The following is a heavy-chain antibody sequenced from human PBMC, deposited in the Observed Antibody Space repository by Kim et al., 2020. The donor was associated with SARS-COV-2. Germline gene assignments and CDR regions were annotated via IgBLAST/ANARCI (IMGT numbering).Heavy chain of an antibody. CDR3: AKDTHYYDSSDEGY. D-gene: IGHD3-22*01. Sequence: ADSVKGRFTISRDNSKNTLYLQMNSLRAEDTAVYYCAKDTHYYDSSDEGYWGQGTLVTVSS. J-gene: IGHJ4*02. V-gene: IGHV3-30*02.